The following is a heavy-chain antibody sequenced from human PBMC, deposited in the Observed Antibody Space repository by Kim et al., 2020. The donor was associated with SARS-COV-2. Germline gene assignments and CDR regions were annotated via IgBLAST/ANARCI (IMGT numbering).Heavy chain of an antibody. D-gene: IGHD3-10*01. V-gene: IGHV3-30*18. Sequence: GGSLRLSCAASGFTFSSYGMHWVRQAPGKGLEWVAVISYDGSNKYYADSVKGRFTTSRDNSKNTLYLQMNSLGAEDKAVYYCAKGGRTVTMVRGYDYWGQGTLVTVSS. CDR2: ISYDGSNK. CDR3: AKGGRTVTMVRGYDY. J-gene: IGHJ4*02. CDR1: GFTFSSYG.